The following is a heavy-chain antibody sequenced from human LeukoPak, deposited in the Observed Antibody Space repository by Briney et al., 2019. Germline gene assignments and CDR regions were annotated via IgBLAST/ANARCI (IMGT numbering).Heavy chain of an antibody. D-gene: IGHD5-18*01. Sequence: SETLSLTCTVSGGSFSNSPYYWGWIRQPPGKGLEWIGTIYHSGSTYYNPSPKSRVTISVDTSKNQFSLKLSSVTAADTAVYYCARASWRQLWLLDYWGQGTLVTVSS. CDR1: GGSFSNSPYY. J-gene: IGHJ4*02. V-gene: IGHV4-39*01. CDR3: ARASWRQLWLLDY. CDR2: IYHSGST.